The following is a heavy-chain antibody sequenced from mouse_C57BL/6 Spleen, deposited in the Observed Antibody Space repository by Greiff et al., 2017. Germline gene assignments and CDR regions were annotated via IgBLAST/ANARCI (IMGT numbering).Heavy chain of an antibody. J-gene: IGHJ2*01. Sequence: VQLQQSGAELVRPGASVTLSCTASGYTFTDYEMHWVKQTPVHGLEWIGAIDPEAGGTAYNQKFKGQAIMTADKSSSTTYMELRSLTSEDSAVYYCRYGTYDYWGQGTTLTVSS. CDR2: IDPEAGGT. D-gene: IGHD2-1*01. CDR1: GYTFTDYE. CDR3: RYGTYDY. V-gene: IGHV1-15*01.